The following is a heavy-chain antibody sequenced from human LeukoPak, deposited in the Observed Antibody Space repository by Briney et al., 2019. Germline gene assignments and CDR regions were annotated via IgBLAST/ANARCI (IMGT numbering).Heavy chain of an antibody. D-gene: IGHD2-15*01. J-gene: IGHJ4*02. CDR1: GFTFSSYW. CDR2: IKQDGSEK. CDR3: ARGLVVVAATLGY. Sequence: GGSLRLSCAASGFTFSSYWMSWVRQAPGKGLEWVANIKQDGSEKYYVDSVKGRFTISRDNAKNSLHLQMNSLRAEDTAVYYCARGLVVVAATLGYWGQGTLVTVSS. V-gene: IGHV3-7*01.